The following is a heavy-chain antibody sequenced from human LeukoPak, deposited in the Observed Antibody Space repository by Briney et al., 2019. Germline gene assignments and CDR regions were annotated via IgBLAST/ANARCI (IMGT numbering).Heavy chain of an antibody. CDR3: ARHRPPGITVAGKGGFDY. D-gene: IGHD6-19*01. Sequence: PSETLSLTCTVSGGSISSGSYYWGWIRQPPGKGLEWIGSIFYSWSTYYSPSLKSRVTISIDTSKNQFSLKLSSVTAADTAVYYCARHRPPGITVAGKGGFDYWGQGTLVTVSS. J-gene: IGHJ4*02. V-gene: IGHV4-39*01. CDR1: GGSISSGSYY. CDR2: IFYSWST.